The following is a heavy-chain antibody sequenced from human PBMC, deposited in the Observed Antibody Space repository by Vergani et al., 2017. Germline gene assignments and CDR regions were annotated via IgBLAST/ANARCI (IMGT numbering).Heavy chain of an antibody. V-gene: IGHV3-23*01. J-gene: IGHJ6*02. D-gene: IGHD2-8*01. CDR2: ISGSGGST. CDR1: GFTFSSYA. Sequence: EVQLLESGGGLVQPGGSLRLSCAASGFTFSSYAMSWVRQAPGKGLEWVSAISGSGGSTYYADSVKGRFTISRDNSKNTLYLQMNSLRAEDTAVYYCARDMKGXSGSRPGGTNSRRNYYYYYGMDVWGQGTTVTVSS. CDR3: ARDMKGXSGSRPGGTNSRRNYYYYYGMDV.